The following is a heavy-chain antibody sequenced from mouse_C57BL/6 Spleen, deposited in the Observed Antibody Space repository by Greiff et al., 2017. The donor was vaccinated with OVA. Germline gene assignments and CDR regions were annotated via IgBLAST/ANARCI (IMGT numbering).Heavy chain of an antibody. Sequence: QVQLQQPGAELVKPGASVKMSCKASGYTFTSYWITWVKQRPGQGLEWIGDIYPGSGSTNYNEKFKSKATLTVDKSSSTAYMQLSSLTSEDSAVYYCARRAYYSNYVDDWGQGTTLTVSS. D-gene: IGHD2-5*01. CDR3: ARRAYYSNYVDD. CDR2: IYPGSGST. J-gene: IGHJ2*01. CDR1: GYTFTSYW. V-gene: IGHV1-55*01.